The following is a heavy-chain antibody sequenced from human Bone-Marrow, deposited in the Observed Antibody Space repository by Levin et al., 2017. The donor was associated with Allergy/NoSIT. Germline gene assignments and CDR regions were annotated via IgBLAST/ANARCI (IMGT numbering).Heavy chain of an antibody. Sequence: PGESLKISCAASGFTISDFYMAWARQAPGKGLEWVAYISQNSDGKHYAEPVKGRFTVSRDNAKNSVSLQMNSLRAEDTAVYYCARWVGGMDVWGQGTTVTVSS. CDR2: ISQNSDGK. V-gene: IGHV3-11*01. CDR1: GFTISDFY. CDR3: ARWVGGMDV. J-gene: IGHJ6*02.